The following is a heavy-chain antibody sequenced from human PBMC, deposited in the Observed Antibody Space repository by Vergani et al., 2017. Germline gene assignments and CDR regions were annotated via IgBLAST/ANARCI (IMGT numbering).Heavy chain of an antibody. CDR1: GESFSSFY. D-gene: IGHD3-10*01. J-gene: IGHJ4*02. V-gene: IGHV4-34*02. CDR3: AVRPRVNLVGGEIVTKRTFDY. Sequence: QVQLQQWGAGVVKPSGTLSLTCAVFGESFSSFYRSWIRQPPGKGLGWIGEINNDGHTNYNPSLESRVTVSRDTAKNQFSLNLMSVTAADTAMYYCAVRPRVNLVGGEIVTKRTFDYWSQGSLVTVSS. CDR2: INNDGHT.